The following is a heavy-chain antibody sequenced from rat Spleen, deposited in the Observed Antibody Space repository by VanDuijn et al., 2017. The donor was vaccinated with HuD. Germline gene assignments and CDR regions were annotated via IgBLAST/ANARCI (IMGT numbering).Heavy chain of an antibody. J-gene: IGHJ2*01. CDR1: GYSITSNY. D-gene: IGHD1-2*01. CDR3: ARYTAALSFDY. Sequence: EVQLQASGPGLVRPSQSLSLTCSVTGYSITSNYWVWIRKFPGNKMEWIGHISYSGSSSYHPSLKSRIFITRDTSKNQFFLQLNSVTTDDTATYYCARYTAALSFDYWGQGVMVTVSS. V-gene: IGHV3-1*01. CDR2: ISYSGSS.